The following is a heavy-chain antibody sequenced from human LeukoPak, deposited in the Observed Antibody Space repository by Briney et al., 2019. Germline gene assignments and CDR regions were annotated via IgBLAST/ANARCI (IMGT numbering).Heavy chain of an antibody. CDR2: ISSSGSTI. J-gene: IGHJ4*02. CDR1: GFSFSSYE. V-gene: IGHV3-48*03. D-gene: IGHD6-13*01. Sequence: GGSLRLSCASSGFSFSSYEMTCVRQAPGKGLEWVSYISSSGSTIYYADSVKGRFTISRDNAKNSLYLQMNSLRAEDTAVYFCARGSWNFEYWGQGTLVTVSS. CDR3: ARGSWNFEY.